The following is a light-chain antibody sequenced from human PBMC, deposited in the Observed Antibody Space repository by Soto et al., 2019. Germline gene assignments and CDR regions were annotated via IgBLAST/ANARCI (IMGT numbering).Light chain of an antibody. J-gene: IGKJ1*01. Sequence: EIVLTQSPGSLSLSPGQRATLSCRASQSVDTTFFAWYQKKPGQAPRLLIYGASKSATGIPDRFSGSGSGTDSTLIISRLEPEDFAVYYCQQYMSSVTFGQGTKVEIK. CDR1: QSVDTTF. CDR3: QQYMSSVT. V-gene: IGKV3-20*01. CDR2: GAS.